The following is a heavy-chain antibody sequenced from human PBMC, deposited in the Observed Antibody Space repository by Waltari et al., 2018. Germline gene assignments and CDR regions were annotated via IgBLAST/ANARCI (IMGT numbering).Heavy chain of an antibody. D-gene: IGHD2-2*01. Sequence: QVQLVQSGAEVKKPGASVKVSCKASGYTFTSYDINWVRQATGQGLEWMGWMNPNSGNTGYAQKFQGRVTMTRNTSISTAYMELSSLRSEDTAVYYCARGNIVVVPAANHNWFDPWGQGTMVTVSS. CDR2: MNPNSGNT. J-gene: IGHJ5*02. CDR3: ARGNIVVVPAANHNWFDP. V-gene: IGHV1-8*01. CDR1: GYTFTSYD.